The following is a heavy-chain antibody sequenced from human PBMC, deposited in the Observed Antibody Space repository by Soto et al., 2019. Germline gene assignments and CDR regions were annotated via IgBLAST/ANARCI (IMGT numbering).Heavy chain of an antibody. D-gene: IGHD2-2*01. CDR3: TTGGYCSSTSCYSEY. V-gene: IGHV3-15*01. Sequence: PGGSLRLSCAASGFTFSNAWMSWVRQAPGKGLEWVGRIKSKTDGGTTDYAAPVKGRFTISRDDSEITLYLQMNSLKTEDTAVYYCTTGGYCSSTSCYSEYWGQGTLVTVSS. J-gene: IGHJ4*02. CDR2: IKSKTDGGTT. CDR1: GFTFSNAW.